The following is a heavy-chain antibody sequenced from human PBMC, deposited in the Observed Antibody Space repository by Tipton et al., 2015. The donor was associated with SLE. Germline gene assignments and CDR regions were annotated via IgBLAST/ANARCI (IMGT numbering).Heavy chain of an antibody. V-gene: IGHV4-4*07. CDR1: GGSFSGYY. J-gene: IGHJ3*02. CDR3: ARSLHDSSGYTSARDAFDI. Sequence: PGLVKPSETLSLTCAVYGGSFSGYYWSWLRQPAGKGLEWIGHIYTSGSTNYNPSLTSRVTISVDTSKNQFSLKLSSVTAADTAVYYCARSLHDSSGYTSARDAFDIWGQGTMVTVSS. CDR2: IYTSGST. D-gene: IGHD3-22*01.